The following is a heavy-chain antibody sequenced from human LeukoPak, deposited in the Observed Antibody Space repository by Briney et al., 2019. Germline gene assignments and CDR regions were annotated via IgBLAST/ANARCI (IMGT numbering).Heavy chain of an antibody. CDR2: ISGSDGST. V-gene: IGHV3-23*01. J-gene: IGHJ4*02. CDR1: GFTFSSYS. CDR3: ANIDRIVGATSPGTYYFDY. Sequence: GGSLRLSCAASGFTFSSYSMNWVRQAPGKGLEWVSAISGSDGSTYYADSVKGRFTISRDNSKNTLYLQMNSLRAEDTAVYYCANIDRIVGATSPGTYYFDYWGQGTLVTVSS. D-gene: IGHD1-26*01.